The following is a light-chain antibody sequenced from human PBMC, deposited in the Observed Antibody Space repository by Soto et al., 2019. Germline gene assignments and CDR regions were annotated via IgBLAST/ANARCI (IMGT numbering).Light chain of an antibody. Sequence: EMVLTQSPGTLSLSPGERATLSCRASQSVSSSYLDWYQQKPGQATRLLIYVASSRATDIPDRFSGSGSGTAFTLNISRLEPEDFAAYYCQQYGSSPWTFGQGTKVEI. CDR1: QSVSSSY. CDR3: QQYGSSPWT. J-gene: IGKJ1*01. V-gene: IGKV3-20*01. CDR2: VAS.